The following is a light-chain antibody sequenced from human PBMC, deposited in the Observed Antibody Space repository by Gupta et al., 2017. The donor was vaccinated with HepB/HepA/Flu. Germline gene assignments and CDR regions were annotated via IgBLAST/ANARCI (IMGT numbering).Light chain of an antibody. CDR1: QDISSW. CDR2: VAS. CDR3: QHTIHFPFT. V-gene: IGKV1-12*02. Sequence: DIQMAPSPSSVSASVGDRVTITCRASQDISSWLAWYQQKPGKAPNLLISVASNLESGVPSRFSGSGSGTDFTLVISSLQPEDFATYYCQHTIHFPFTFGPGTRVDVK. J-gene: IGKJ3*01.